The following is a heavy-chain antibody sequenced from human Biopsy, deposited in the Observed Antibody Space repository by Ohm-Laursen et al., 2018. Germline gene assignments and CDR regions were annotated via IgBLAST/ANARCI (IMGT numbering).Heavy chain of an antibody. CDR1: GYTFTNYA. V-gene: IGHV1-18*01. Sequence: ASVKVSCKVSGYTFTNYAINWVRQAPGQGLEWLGWISVKTGNTNYTQKLQGRVTMTTDTSTNTAYMEPRSLRSDDTALYYCAREGTSVTFFGKISDYYFDFWGPGTVVTVSS. CDR2: ISVKTGNT. D-gene: IGHD3-3*01. J-gene: IGHJ4*02. CDR3: AREGTSVTFFGKISDYYFDF.